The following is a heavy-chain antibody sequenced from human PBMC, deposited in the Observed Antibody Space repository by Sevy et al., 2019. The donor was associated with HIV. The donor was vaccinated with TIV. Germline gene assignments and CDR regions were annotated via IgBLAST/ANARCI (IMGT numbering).Heavy chain of an antibody. CDR1: GFTFDDYT. CDR2: ISWDGGST. D-gene: IGHD2-21*01. CDR3: AKGHWERGSRFVVWLLGMDV. V-gene: IGHV3-43*01. J-gene: IGHJ6*02. Sequence: GGSLRLSCAASGFTFDDYTMHWVRQAPGKGLEWVSLISWDGGSTNYADSVKGRFTISRDNSKNSLYLQMNSLRTEDTALYYCAKGHWERGSRFVVWLLGMDVWGQGTTVTVSS.